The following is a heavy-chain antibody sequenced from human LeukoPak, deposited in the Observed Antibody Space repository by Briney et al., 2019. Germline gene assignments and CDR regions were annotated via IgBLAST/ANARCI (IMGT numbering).Heavy chain of an antibody. CDR3: ANGRGSGTFDY. V-gene: IGHV4-59*12. Sequence: PSETLSLTCTVSGASISTSYWSWIRQSPGKGLEWIGYIYYSGSTAYNPSLNSRVTISLNTSKNQFSLKLSSVTAADTAVYYCANGRGSGTFDYWGQGTLVTVSS. CDR1: GASISTSY. CDR2: IYYSGST. J-gene: IGHJ4*02. D-gene: IGHD3-10*01.